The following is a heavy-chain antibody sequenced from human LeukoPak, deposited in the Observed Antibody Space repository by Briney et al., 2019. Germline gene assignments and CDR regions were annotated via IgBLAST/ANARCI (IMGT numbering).Heavy chain of an antibody. D-gene: IGHD6-6*01. Sequence: SQTLSLTCTVSGGSISSGGYYWSWIRQHPGKGLEWIGYTYYSGSTYYNPSLKSRVTISVDTSKNQFSLKLSSVTAADTAVYYCARDGPLYSSSSTRRNYFDYWGQGTLVTVSS. CDR2: TYYSGST. V-gene: IGHV4-31*03. J-gene: IGHJ4*02. CDR1: GGSISSGGYY. CDR3: ARDGPLYSSSSTRRNYFDY.